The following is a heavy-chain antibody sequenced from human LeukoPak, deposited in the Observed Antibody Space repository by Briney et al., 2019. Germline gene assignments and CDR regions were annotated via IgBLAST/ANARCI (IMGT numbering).Heavy chain of an antibody. CDR1: GYTFTGYY. D-gene: IGHD2-15*01. V-gene: IGHV1-2*02. CDR3: AKRQYCSGGSCYSPKFLYYYYGMDV. J-gene: IGHJ6*02. Sequence: ASVKVSCKASGYTFTGYYMRWVRQAPGQGLEWMGWINPNSGGTNYAQKFQGRVTMTRDTSISTAYMELSRLRSDDTAVYYCAKRQYCSGGSCYSPKFLYYYYGMDVWGQGTTVTVSS. CDR2: INPNSGGT.